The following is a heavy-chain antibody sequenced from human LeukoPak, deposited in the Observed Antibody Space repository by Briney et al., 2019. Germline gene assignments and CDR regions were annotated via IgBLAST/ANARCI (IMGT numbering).Heavy chain of an antibody. CDR1: GFAFNTYA. Sequence: GRSLRLSCAASGFAFNTYAMHWVHQAPGQGLEWVALIWHDGSHKFYSNSVRGQFTISSDNSKNTVSLQMNNLRPEDTAVYYCAREFFGSGSYQNFWGQETLVTVSS. CDR3: AREFFGSGSYQNF. J-gene: IGHJ4*02. CDR2: IWHDGSHK. V-gene: IGHV3-33*01. D-gene: IGHD3-10*01.